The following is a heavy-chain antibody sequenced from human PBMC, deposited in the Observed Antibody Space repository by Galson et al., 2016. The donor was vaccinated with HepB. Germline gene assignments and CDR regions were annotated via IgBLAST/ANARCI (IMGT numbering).Heavy chain of an antibody. CDR2: ISSSSSYI. CDR3: ARALRYFDWSLTRKANAFDI. D-gene: IGHD3-9*01. V-gene: IGHV3-21*01. CDR1: GFTFSSYS. J-gene: IGHJ3*02. Sequence: SLRLSCAASGFTFSSYSMNWVRQAPGKGLEWVSFISSSSSYIYYADSVKGRFTISRDNAKNSLYLQMNSLRAEDTAVYYCARALRYFDWSLTRKANAFDIWGQGTMVTVSS.